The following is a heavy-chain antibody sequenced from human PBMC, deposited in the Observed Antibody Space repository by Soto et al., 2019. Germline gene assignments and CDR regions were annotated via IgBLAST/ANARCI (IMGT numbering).Heavy chain of an antibody. CDR3: ARGRIGSRFLEWLSPNDAFDI. V-gene: IGHV1-8*01. Sequence: GASVKVSCKASGYTFTSYDINWVRQATGQGLERMGWMNPNSGNTGYAQKFQGRVTMTRNTSISTAYMELSSLRSEDTAVYYCARGRIGSRFLEWLSPNDAFDIWGQGTMVTVSS. CDR1: GYTFTSYD. CDR2: MNPNSGNT. D-gene: IGHD3-3*01. J-gene: IGHJ3*02.